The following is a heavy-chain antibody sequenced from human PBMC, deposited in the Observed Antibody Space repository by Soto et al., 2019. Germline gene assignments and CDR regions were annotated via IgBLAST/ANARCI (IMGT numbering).Heavy chain of an antibody. D-gene: IGHD3-22*01. Sequence: SETLSLTCAVSGGSISSTNWWSWVRQPPGKGLEWIGEIYHNGNTNYNPSLKSRVTISLDKSKNQFSLKLNSVTAADTAVYYCARLFYYDTSGSYYYLDYWGQGTLVTVSS. J-gene: IGHJ4*02. CDR1: GGSISSTNW. CDR2: IYHNGNT. V-gene: IGHV4-4*02. CDR3: ARLFYYDTSGSYYYLDY.